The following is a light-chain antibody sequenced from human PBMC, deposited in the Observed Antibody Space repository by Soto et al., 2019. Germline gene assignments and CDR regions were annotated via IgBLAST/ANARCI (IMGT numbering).Light chain of an antibody. J-gene: IGLJ2*01. CDR3: ATWDDSLKGVL. Sequence: QSVLTQPPSASGTPGQRVTISCSGSSSNIGSNTVNWYQQLPGTAPKLLIYSNNQRPSGVPDRFSGSKSGTSASLAISGLQSEDDADYYCATWDDSLKGVLFGGGTKLTVL. CDR1: SSNIGSNT. CDR2: SNN. V-gene: IGLV1-44*01.